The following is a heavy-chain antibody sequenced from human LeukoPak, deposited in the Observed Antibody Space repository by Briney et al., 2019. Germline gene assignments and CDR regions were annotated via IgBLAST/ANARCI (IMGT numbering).Heavy chain of an antibody. CDR3: ATLGPPSRTAFDS. V-gene: IGHV3-74*01. CDR1: GFTFSSYW. D-gene: IGHD1-14*01. J-gene: IGHJ4*02. Sequence: GGSLRLSCAASGFTFSSYWMHWVRQVPGKGLVWVSRINSDGSIRNYVDSVRGRFTISRDNGKNTLYLEMSSLRAEDTALYYCATLGPPSRTAFDSWGQGALVTVSS. CDR2: INSDGSIR.